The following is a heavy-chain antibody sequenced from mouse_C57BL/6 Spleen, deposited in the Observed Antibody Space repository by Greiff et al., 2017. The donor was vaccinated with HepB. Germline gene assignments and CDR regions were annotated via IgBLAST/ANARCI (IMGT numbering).Heavy chain of an antibody. CDR2: ISSGSSTI. CDR1: GFTFSDYG. CDR3: ARRYYGSSSYWYFDV. V-gene: IGHV5-17*01. D-gene: IGHD1-1*01. J-gene: IGHJ1*03. Sequence: EVQGVESGGGLVKPGGSLKLSCAASGFTFSDYGMHWVRQAPEKGLEWVAYISSGSSTIYYADTVKGRFTISRDNAKNTLFLQMTSLRSEDTAMYYCARRYYGSSSYWYFDVWGTGTTVTVSS.